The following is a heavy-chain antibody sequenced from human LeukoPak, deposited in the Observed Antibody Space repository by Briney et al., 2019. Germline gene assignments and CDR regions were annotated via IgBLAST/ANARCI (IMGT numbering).Heavy chain of an antibody. CDR1: GGSVSSGSYY. CDR2: IYYSGST. CDR3: ARSPLAAAGTINFDY. V-gene: IGHV4-61*01. Sequence: PSETLSLTCTVSGGSVSSGSYYWSWIRQPPGKGLEWIGYIYYSGSTNYNPSLKSRVTISVDTSKNQFSLKLSSVTAADTAVYFCARSPLAAAGTINFDYWGQGTLVTVSS. D-gene: IGHD6-13*01. J-gene: IGHJ4*02.